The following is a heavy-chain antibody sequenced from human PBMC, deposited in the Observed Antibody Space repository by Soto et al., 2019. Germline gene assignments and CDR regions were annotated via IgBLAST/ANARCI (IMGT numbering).Heavy chain of an antibody. CDR2: IYYSEST. CDR3: ARIAAAGTGYYYYYGMDV. V-gene: IGHV4-39*01. D-gene: IGHD6-13*01. J-gene: IGHJ6*02. CDR1: GGSISSGGYY. Sequence: SETLSLTCTVSGGSISSGGYYWSWIRQHPGKGLEWIGYIYYSESTYYNPSLKSRVTISVDTSKNQFSLKLSSVTAADTAVYYCARIAAAGTGYYYYYGMDVWGQGTTVTVSS.